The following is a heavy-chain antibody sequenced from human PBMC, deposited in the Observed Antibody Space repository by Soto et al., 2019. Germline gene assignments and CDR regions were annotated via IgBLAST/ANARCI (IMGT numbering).Heavy chain of an antibody. CDR2: ISFDGSNK. Sequence: GGSLRLSCAASGFTFSNYGMHWVRQAAGKGLEWVAVISFDGSNKYYADSVKGRFTISRDNSKNTVYLQMNSLRAEDTAVYYCAIDQGSRFPTFDYWGLGTLLTISS. CDR1: GFTFSNYG. D-gene: IGHD6-13*01. V-gene: IGHV3-30*03. CDR3: AIDQGSRFPTFDY. J-gene: IGHJ4*02.